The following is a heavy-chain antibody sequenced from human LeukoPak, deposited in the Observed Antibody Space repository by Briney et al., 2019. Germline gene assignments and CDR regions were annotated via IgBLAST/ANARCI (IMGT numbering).Heavy chain of an antibody. D-gene: IGHD6-6*01. CDR1: GFTFSSYR. CDR2: ISSSSSYI. Sequence: GGSLRLSCAASGFTFSSYRMNWVRQAPGKGLEWVSSISSSSSYIYYADSVKGRFTISRDNAKNSLYLQMNSLRAEDTAVNYCARCLGSSSAFDYWGQGTLVTVSS. V-gene: IGHV3-21*01. J-gene: IGHJ4*02. CDR3: ARCLGSSSAFDY.